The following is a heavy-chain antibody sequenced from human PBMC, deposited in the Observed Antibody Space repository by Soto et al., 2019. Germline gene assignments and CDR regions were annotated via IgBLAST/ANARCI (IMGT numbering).Heavy chain of an antibody. CDR3: ASNSGIAARYYYYYMDV. V-gene: IGHV3-66*01. CDR1: GFTVSSNY. D-gene: IGHD6-6*01. CDR2: IYSGGST. Sequence: GGSLRLSCAASGFTVSSNYMSWVRQAPGKGLEWVSVIYSGGSTYYADSVKGRFTISRDNSKNTLYLQMNSLRAEDTAVYYCASNSGIAARYYYYYMDVWGKGTTVTVSS. J-gene: IGHJ6*03.